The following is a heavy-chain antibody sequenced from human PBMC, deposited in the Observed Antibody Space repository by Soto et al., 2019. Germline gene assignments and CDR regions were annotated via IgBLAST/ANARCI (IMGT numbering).Heavy chain of an antibody. D-gene: IGHD3-16*02. CDR3: AKDLRGLSPHDY. CDR1: GFTFSSHA. V-gene: IGHV3-23*01. J-gene: IGHJ4*02. CDR2: ISGSGDGT. Sequence: GGSLRLSCAASGFTFSSHAMGWLRQAPGKGPEWAAAISGSGDGTSYADSVKGRFTISRDNSKNTLYLQMNSLRAEDTAVYYCAKDLRGLSPHDYWGQGTLVTVSS.